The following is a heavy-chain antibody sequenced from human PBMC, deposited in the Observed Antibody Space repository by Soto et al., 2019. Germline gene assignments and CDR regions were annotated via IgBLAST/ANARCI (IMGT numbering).Heavy chain of an antibody. D-gene: IGHD6-13*01. CDR1: GGGSFSGYY. J-gene: IGHJ4*02. Sequence: QVQLQQWGAGLLKSSETLSLTCAVYGGGSFSGYYWSWIRQSPGKGLEWIGEMNDSGFTNYNPSLKSRVTISVDTSKKQFSLKLNSVTAADTAVYFCARGWHSSNWYPLFDYWGQGTLVTVSS. CDR2: MNDSGFT. V-gene: IGHV4-34*01. CDR3: ARGWHSSNWYPLFDY.